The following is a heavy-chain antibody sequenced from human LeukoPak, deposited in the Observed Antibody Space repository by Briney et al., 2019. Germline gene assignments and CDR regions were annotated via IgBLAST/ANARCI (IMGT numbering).Heavy chain of an antibody. Sequence: PGGSLRLSCLASRFTLSTYAMMWVRHTLGRGRGWVSAITAGSDTAQYADSVKGRFTISRDDSRHTLFLQMNSLRAEDTAVYYCGRDPNGNYIGAFDMWGPGTMVTVSS. D-gene: IGHD1-7*01. CDR1: RFTLSTYA. J-gene: IGHJ3*02. CDR3: GRDPNGNYIGAFDM. CDR2: ITAGSDTA. V-gene: IGHV3-23*01.